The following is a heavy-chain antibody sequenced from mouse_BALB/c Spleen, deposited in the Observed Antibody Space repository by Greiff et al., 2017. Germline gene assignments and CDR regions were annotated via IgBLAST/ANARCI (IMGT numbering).Heavy chain of an antibody. V-gene: IGHV4-1*02. CDR3: ARRVTPVTRGPWFAY. Sequence: EVKLMESGGGLVQPGGSLKLSCAASGFDFSSYWMSWVRQAPGKGLEWIGEINPDSSTINYTPSLKDKFIISRDNAKNTLYLQMSKVRSEDTALYYCARRVTPVTRGPWFAYWGQGTLVTVSA. D-gene: IGHD2-1*01. CDR2: INPDSSTI. J-gene: IGHJ3*01. CDR1: GFDFSSYW.